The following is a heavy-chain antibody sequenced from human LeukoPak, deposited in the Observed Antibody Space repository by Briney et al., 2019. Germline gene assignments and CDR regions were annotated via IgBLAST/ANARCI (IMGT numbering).Heavy chain of an antibody. Sequence: QRGGSLRLSCASSGFTLRRYNMNWVRQAPGKGLEWVSYISSSTKTIYYADSVKGRFTISRETAKNSLYLQMNSLRDEDKAVYYCATERTSYGSACDYWGQGTLVTVSS. D-gene: IGHD1-1*01. CDR2: ISSSTKTI. V-gene: IGHV3-48*02. CDR1: GFTLRRYN. J-gene: IGHJ4*02. CDR3: ATERTSYGSACDY.